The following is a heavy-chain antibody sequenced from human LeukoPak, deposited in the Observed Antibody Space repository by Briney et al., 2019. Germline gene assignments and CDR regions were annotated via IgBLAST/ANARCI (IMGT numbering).Heavy chain of an antibody. Sequence: SETLSLTCTVSGDSITSSHWWSWIRQSPGKGLEWIGNTYHSDYTNYSPSLKGRATISVDKSKNQLSLKVISVTAADTAMYYCARDSKSTADAFDIWGQGTMVTVSS. CDR1: GDSITSSHW. D-gene: IGHD5/OR15-5a*01. V-gene: IGHV4-4*02. J-gene: IGHJ3*02. CDR3: ARDSKSTADAFDI. CDR2: TYHSDYT.